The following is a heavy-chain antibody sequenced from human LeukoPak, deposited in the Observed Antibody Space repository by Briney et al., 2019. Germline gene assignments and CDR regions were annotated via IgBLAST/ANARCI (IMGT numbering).Heavy chain of an antibody. D-gene: IGHD3-10*01. CDR2: INHSGST. CDR3: AREESRVSAFDI. J-gene: IGHJ3*02. Sequence: PSETLSLTCAVYGGSFSGYYWSWIRQPPGKGLEWIGEINHSGSTNYNPSLKSRVTISVDTSKNQFSLKLSSVTAADTAVYYCAREESRVSAFDIWGQGTMVTVSS. CDR1: GGSFSGYY. V-gene: IGHV4-34*01.